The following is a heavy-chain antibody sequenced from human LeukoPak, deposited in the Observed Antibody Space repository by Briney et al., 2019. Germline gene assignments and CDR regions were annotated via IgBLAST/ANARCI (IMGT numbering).Heavy chain of an antibody. V-gene: IGHV4-39*07. D-gene: IGHD6-19*01. CDR3: ARVNSSGWSDAEYFQH. J-gene: IGHJ1*01. CDR2: IYYSGST. CDR1: GGSISSSSYY. Sequence: PSETLSLTCTVSGGSISSSSYYWGWIRQPPGKGLEWIGSIYYSGSTYYNPSLKSRVTISVDTSKNQFSLKLSSVTAADTAVYYCARVNSSGWSDAEYFQHWGQGTLVTVSS.